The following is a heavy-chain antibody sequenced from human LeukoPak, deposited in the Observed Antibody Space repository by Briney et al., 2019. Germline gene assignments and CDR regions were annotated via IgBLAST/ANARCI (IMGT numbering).Heavy chain of an antibody. CDR3: ARGPRNDP. V-gene: IGHV1-8*01. J-gene: IGHJ5*02. CDR2: VHPNSGNT. CDR1: GYPFTTYE. D-gene: IGHD1-14*01. Sequence: ASVKVSCKTSGYPFTTYEINWVRQAAGQGLEWIGWVHPNSGNTAYAQKFQGRVTMTRDTSICTAYMELSGLRSDDTAVYFCARGPRNDPWGQGTLVTVSS.